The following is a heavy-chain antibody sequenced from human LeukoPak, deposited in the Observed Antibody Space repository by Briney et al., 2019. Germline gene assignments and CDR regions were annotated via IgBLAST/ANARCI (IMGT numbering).Heavy chain of an antibody. CDR2: ISSSSSTI. CDR1: GFTFSSYS. D-gene: IGHD2-8*01. V-gene: IGHV3-48*01. J-gene: IGHJ6*03. Sequence: GGSLRLSCAASGFTFSSYSMNWVRQAPGKGLEWVSYISSSSSTIYYADSVKGRFTISRDNAKNSLYLQMNSLRAEDTAVYYCARMLYQGFYYYYYMDVWGKGTTVTVSS. CDR3: ARMLYQGFYYYYYMDV.